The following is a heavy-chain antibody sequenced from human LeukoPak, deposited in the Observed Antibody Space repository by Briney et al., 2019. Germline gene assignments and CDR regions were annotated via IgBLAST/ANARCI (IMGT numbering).Heavy chain of an antibody. CDR1: GGSFSGYY. V-gene: IGHV4-34*01. D-gene: IGHD3-22*01. CDR3: ARGGGPIYYDSSPNYYYYYYMDV. Sequence: SETLSLTCAVCGGSFSGYYWSWIRQPPGKGLEWIGEINHSGSTNYNPSLKSRVTISVDTSKNQFSLKLSSVTAADTAVYYCARGGGPIYYDSSPNYYYYYYMDVWGKGTTVTVSS. CDR2: INHSGST. J-gene: IGHJ6*03.